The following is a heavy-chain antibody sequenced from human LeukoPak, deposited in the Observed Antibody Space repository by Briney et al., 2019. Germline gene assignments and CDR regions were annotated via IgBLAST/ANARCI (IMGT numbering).Heavy chain of an antibody. V-gene: IGHV4-31*03. CDR2: KYYSGSA. D-gene: IGHD2-21*01. J-gene: IGHJ3*02. CDR1: GVSISDGRYY. CDR3: ATPYCRSISCLDVFNI. Sequence: SETLSLTCNVSGVSISDGRYYWTWIRQRPGKDLEWIGYKYYSGSAKYNPSLKSRVTISIDTPENQFSLHLTSVTAAHTAIYYCATPYCRSISCLDVFNIWGQGTMVTVSS.